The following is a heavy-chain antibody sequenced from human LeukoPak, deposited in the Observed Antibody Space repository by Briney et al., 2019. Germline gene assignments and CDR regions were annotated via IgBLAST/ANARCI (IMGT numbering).Heavy chain of an antibody. Sequence: GGSLRLSCAASGFTFSSYAMHWVRQAPGKGLEWVAVISYDGSYKDYADSVKGRFTISRDNAKNSLYLQMNSLRAEDTAVYYCARDRSVVTATNSLDYWGQGTLVTVSS. D-gene: IGHD2-21*02. J-gene: IGHJ4*02. CDR1: GFTFSSYA. CDR2: ISYDGSYK. CDR3: ARDRSVVTATNSLDY. V-gene: IGHV3-30*04.